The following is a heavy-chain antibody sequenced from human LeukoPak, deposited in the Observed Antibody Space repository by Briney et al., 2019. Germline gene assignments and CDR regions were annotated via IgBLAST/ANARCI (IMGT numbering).Heavy chain of an antibody. CDR3: ASLPHYYDSSGYYHLDGY. Sequence: SETLSLTCTVSGGSISSSSYYWGWIRQPPGKGLEWIGRIYYSGSTYYNPSLKSRVTISVDTSKNQFSLKLSSVTAADTAVYYCASLPHYYDSSGYYHLDGYWGQGTLVTVSS. J-gene: IGHJ4*02. CDR2: IYYSGST. V-gene: IGHV4-39*01. CDR1: GGSISSSSYY. D-gene: IGHD3-22*01.